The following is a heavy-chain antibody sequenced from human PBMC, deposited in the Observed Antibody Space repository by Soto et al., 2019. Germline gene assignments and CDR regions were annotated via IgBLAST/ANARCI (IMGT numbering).Heavy chain of an antibody. CDR2: IIPIFGTA. Sequence: GASVKVSCKASGGTFSSYASRWVRQAPGQGLEWMGGIIPIFGTANYAQKFQGRVTITADESTSTAYMELSSLRSEDTAVYYCARDPNLYCSGTDCYVYWGHGTLVTVSS. V-gene: IGHV1-69*13. D-gene: IGHD2-2*01. J-gene: IGHJ4*01. CDR3: ARDPNLYCSGTDCYVY. CDR1: GGTFSSYA.